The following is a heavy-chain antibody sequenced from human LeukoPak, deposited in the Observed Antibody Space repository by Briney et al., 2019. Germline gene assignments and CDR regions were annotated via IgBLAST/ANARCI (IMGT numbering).Heavy chain of an antibody. D-gene: IGHD3-3*01. CDR3: ARGIKYDFWSGSSDENWFDP. Sequence: PSETPSLTCTVSGGSISSGGYYWSWIRQHPGKGLGWIGYIYYSGSTYYNPSLKSRVTISVDTSKNQFSLKLSSVTAADTAVYNCARGIKYDFWSGSSDENWFDPWGQGTLVTVSS. CDR2: IYYSGST. V-gene: IGHV4-31*03. J-gene: IGHJ5*02. CDR1: GGSISSGGYY.